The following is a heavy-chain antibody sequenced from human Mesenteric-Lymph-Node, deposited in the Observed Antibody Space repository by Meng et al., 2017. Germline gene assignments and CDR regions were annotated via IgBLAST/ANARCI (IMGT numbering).Heavy chain of an antibody. Sequence: GESLKISCKGSGYSFTSYWIGWVRQMPGKGLEWMGIIYPGDSDTRYSPSFQGQVTISADKSISTAYLQWSSLKASDTAMYYCARLLRKAMVWNYGMDVWGQGTTVTVSS. J-gene: IGHJ6*02. CDR3: ARLLRKAMVWNYGMDV. CDR1: GYSFTSYW. D-gene: IGHD5-18*01. V-gene: IGHV5-51*01. CDR2: IYPGDSDT.